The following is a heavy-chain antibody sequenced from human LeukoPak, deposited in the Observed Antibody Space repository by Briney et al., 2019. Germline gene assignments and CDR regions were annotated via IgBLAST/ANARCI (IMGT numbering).Heavy chain of an antibody. J-gene: IGHJ4*02. CDR1: GYTFTTYD. V-gene: IGHV1-8*01. CDR3: ARLAEYYDILTGSFDY. CDR2: MNPKSDKT. Sequence: ASVKVSCKASGYTFTTYDINWVRQATGQGLEWMGWMNPKSDKTGYAQKFQGRVTMTTNTSISTAYMELSSLRSEDTAVYYCARLAEYYDILTGSFDYWGQGTLVTVSS. D-gene: IGHD3-9*01.